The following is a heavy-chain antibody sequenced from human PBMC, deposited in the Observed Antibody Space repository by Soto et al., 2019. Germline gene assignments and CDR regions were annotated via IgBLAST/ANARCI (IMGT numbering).Heavy chain of an antibody. CDR2: IDPTDSYT. CDR1: GYSFTTYW. Sequence: GXSLNISCQASGYSFTTYWLSWFRQMPVKGLDCMGRIDPTDSYTDYGPSFEGHVTMSVDRSINTAYLEWSSLKASDSAIYYCARHFPPLHSGSHYFDLWGQGTLVTVSS. CDR3: ARHFPPLHSGSHYFDL. V-gene: IGHV5-10-1*01. J-gene: IGHJ4*02. D-gene: IGHD3-10*01.